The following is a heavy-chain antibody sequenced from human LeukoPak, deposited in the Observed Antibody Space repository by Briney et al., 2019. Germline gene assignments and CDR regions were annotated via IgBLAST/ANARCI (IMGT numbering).Heavy chain of an antibody. CDR2: IYYSGST. J-gene: IGHJ5*02. V-gene: IGHV4-39*01. D-gene: IGHD6-13*01. Sequence: SETLSLTCSVSGGSISSSSYYWGWIRQPPGKGLEWIGSIYYSGSTYYNPSLKSRVTISVDTSKNQFSLKLSSVTAADTAVYYCARGSVSSWSSRFDPWGQGTLVTVCS. CDR3: ARGSVSSWSSRFDP. CDR1: GGSISSSSYY.